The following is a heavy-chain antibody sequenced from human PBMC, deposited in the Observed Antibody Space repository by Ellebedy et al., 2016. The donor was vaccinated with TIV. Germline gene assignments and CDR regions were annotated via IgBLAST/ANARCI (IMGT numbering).Heavy chain of an antibody. CDR3: AADRSISWYFF. J-gene: IGHJ4*02. V-gene: IGHV4-39*07. CDR1: GDSMSSRNLY. CDR2: IYSTWNK. D-gene: IGHD6-13*01. Sequence: MPSETLSLTCTVSGDSMSSRNLYRGWVRQAPGEGLQWIGSIYSTWNKYYNPSLESRVSMSIDTSENQFSLKLTSVTAADTAVYYCAADRSISWYFFWGQGTLVTVSS.